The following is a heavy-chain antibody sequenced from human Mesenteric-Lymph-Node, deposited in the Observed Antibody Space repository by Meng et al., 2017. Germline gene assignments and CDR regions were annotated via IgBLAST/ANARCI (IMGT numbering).Heavy chain of an antibody. D-gene: IGHD3-22*01. Sequence: GSLRLSCTVSGGSISSSSYYWGGIRQPPGKGLEWIGSIYYSGSTSYNPSLKSRVTISVDTSKNQFSLKLSSVTAADTAVYYCARVFTYYYDSSGYYYVGGFDYWGQGTLVTVSS. CDR1: GGSISSSSYY. V-gene: IGHV4-39*07. CDR2: IYYSGST. CDR3: ARVFTYYYDSSGYYYVGGFDY. J-gene: IGHJ4*02.